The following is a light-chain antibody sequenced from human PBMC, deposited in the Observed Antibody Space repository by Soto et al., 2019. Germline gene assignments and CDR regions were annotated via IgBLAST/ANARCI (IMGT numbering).Light chain of an antibody. V-gene: IGKV1-39*01. CDR1: QSITNN. J-gene: IGKJ2*01. CDR3: QQTDSAPYS. CDR2: AAS. Sequence: DIQMTQSPSSLSASVGDRVTITCRASQSITNNLNWYQQKAGKAPRLLIYAASSLQNGVPSSFSGSGSGTDFTLTISSLQPEDFATYYCQQTDSAPYSFGQGTKLEIK.